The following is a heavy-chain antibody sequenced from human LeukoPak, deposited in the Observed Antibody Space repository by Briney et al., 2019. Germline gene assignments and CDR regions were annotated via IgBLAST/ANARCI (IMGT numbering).Heavy chain of an antibody. CDR2: IYYSGST. J-gene: IGHJ4*02. V-gene: IGHV4-59*08. CDR1: GGSISSYY. CDR3: ARSRRGAAAYFDY. Sequence: PSENLSLNCTVSGGSISSYYWSWIRQPPGKGLEWIGYIYYSGSTNYNPSLKSRVTISVDTSKNQFSLKLSSVTAADTAVYYCARSRRGAAAYFDYWGQGTLVTVSS. D-gene: IGHD6-13*01.